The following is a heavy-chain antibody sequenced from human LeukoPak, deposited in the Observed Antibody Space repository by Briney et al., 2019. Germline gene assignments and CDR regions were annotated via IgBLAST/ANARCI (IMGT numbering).Heavy chain of an antibody. CDR1: GGSINSHY. CDR3: ARGYYDFFGSSYYYYLDV. D-gene: IGHD3-3*01. Sequence: SETLSLTCTVPGGSINSHYWSWIRQPPGKGLEWIGYIYYSGNSKYNPSLKSRVTISVDTSKNQFSLKLSSVTAADTAVYYCARGYYDFFGSSYYYYLDVWGKGTTVTVSS. V-gene: IGHV4-59*11. J-gene: IGHJ6*03. CDR2: IYYSGNS.